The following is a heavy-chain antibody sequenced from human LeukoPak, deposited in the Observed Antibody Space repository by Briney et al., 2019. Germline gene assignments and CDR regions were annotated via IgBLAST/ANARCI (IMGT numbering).Heavy chain of an antibody. CDR1: VFTVSSYG. D-gene: IGHD6-13*01. V-gene: IGHV3-30*03. Sequence: PGGSLRLSCTVSVFTVSSYGMHWVRQAPGKGLEGVAVISYDGSNKYYADSVKGRFTVSRDNSKNTLYLQMNSLRAEDTAVYYCVRGAYSSSWLNFDYWGQGTLVTVSS. CDR2: ISYDGSNK. CDR3: VRGAYSSSWLNFDY. J-gene: IGHJ4*02.